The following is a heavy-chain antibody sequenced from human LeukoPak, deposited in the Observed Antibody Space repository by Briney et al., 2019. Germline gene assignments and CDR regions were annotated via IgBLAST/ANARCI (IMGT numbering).Heavy chain of an antibody. J-gene: IGHJ3*02. CDR1: GFTFSSYS. CDR3: ARPTVVTGVDAFDI. D-gene: IGHD3-10*01. Sequence: GGSLRLSCAASGFTFSSYSMNWVRQAPGKGLEWVSYISSSSSTIYYADSVKGRFTISRDNAKNSLYLQMNSLRAEDTAVYYCARPTVVTGVDAFDIWGQGTMVTVSS. V-gene: IGHV3-48*04. CDR2: ISSSSSTI.